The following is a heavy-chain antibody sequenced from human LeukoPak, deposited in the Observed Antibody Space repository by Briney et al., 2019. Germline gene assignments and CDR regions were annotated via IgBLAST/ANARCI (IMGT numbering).Heavy chain of an antibody. CDR1: GYTFTSYD. J-gene: IGHJ4*02. D-gene: IGHD2/OR15-2a*01. CDR2: MNPNSGNT. Sequence: ASVKVSCKASGYTFTSYDINWVRQATGQGLEWMGWMNPNSGNTGYAQKFQGRVTITRNTSISTAYMELSSLRSEDTAVYYCARVFLARRGLLSALNFDYWGQGTLVTASS. V-gene: IGHV1-8*03. CDR3: ARVFLARRGLLSALNFDY.